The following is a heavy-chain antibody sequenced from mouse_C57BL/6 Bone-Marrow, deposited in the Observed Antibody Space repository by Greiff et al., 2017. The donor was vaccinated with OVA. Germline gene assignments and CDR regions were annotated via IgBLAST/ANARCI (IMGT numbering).Heavy chain of an antibody. Sequence: QVQLQQSGPELVKPGASVKISCKASGYAFSSSWMNWVKQRPGKGLEWIGRFYPGAGDTNYNGKFKGKATLTADKSSSTAYMQLSSLTSEDSAVYFCARSRDGNYDYAMDYWGQGTSVTVSA. CDR3: ARSRDGNYDYAMDY. CDR2: FYPGAGDT. CDR1: GYAFSSSW. D-gene: IGHD2-1*01. J-gene: IGHJ4*01. V-gene: IGHV1-82*01.